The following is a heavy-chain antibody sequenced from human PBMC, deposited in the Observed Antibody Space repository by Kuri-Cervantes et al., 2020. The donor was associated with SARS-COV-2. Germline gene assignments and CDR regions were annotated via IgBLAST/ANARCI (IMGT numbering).Heavy chain of an antibody. D-gene: IGHD6-13*01. CDR3: ARRFYGSSWYNYYYYGMDV. CDR1: GYTFTSYD. J-gene: IGHJ6*02. CDR2: MNPNSGNT. V-gene: IGHV1-8*01. Sequence: SVKVSCKPSGYTFTSYDINWVRQATGQGLEWMGWMNPNSGNTGYAQKFQGRVTMTRNTSISTAYMVLSSLRSEDTAVYYCARRFYGSSWYNYYYYGMDVWGQGTTVTVSS.